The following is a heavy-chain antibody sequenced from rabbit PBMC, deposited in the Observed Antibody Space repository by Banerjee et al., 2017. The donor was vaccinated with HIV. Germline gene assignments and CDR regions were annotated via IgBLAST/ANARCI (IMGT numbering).Heavy chain of an antibody. CDR2: IYTGKGNT. J-gene: IGHJ4*01. Sequence: QEQLEESGGDLVKPGASLTLTCTTSGFTFSNSYWMSWVRQAPGKGLEWIGRIYTGKGNTDYASWAKGRFTISKTSSTTVTLQMTSLTAADTATYFCARRDSGTSSSYKLWGQGTLVTVS. D-gene: IGHD1-1*01. V-gene: IGHV1S45*01. CDR3: ARRDSGTSSSYKL. CDR1: GFTFSNSYW.